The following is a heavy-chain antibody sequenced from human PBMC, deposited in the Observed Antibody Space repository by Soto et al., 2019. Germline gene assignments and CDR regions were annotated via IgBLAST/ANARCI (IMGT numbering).Heavy chain of an antibody. CDR3: ARDRYVFDY. Sequence: GGSLRLSCAASGFAFSDYYMTWIRLAPGKGLEWVSSLSNSGTYTNYADSVKGRFITSRDNAKNSLFLHLNSLRAEDTAVYFCARDRYVFDYWGQGAVVTVTS. D-gene: IGHD3-16*01. CDR2: LSNSGTYT. J-gene: IGHJ4*02. V-gene: IGHV3-11*05. CDR1: GFAFSDYY.